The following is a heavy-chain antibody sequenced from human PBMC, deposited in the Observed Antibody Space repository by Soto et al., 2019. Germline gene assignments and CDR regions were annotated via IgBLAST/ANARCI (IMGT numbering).Heavy chain of an antibody. J-gene: IGHJ5*02. D-gene: IGHD6-19*01. V-gene: IGHV1-8*01. CDR2: MNPNSGNT. CDR1: GYTFTRYD. Sequence: ASVKVSCKASGYTFTRYDINWVRQATGQGLEWMGWMNPNSGNTGYAQKFQGRVIMTMNTSISTAYMELSSLRSEDTAVYYCARDRYSSGNWFDPWGQGTQVTVSS. CDR3: ARDRYSSGNWFDP.